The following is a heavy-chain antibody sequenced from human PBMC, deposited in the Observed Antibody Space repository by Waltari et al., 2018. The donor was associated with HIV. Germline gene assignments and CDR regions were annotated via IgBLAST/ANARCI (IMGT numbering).Heavy chain of an antibody. V-gene: IGHV3-21*01. CDR3: ARGLLTGYTLFDH. J-gene: IGHJ5*02. CDR2: ISSSSTYI. Sequence: EVRLVESGGGLVNAGGSVRMCCAASGFDFITYSRTWVRQAPVKGLEWLSSISSSSTYIYYADSVKGRFTISRDNAKNSLYLQMNSLRAEDTAVYYCARGLLTGYTLFDHWGQGTLVTVSS. D-gene: IGHD3-9*01. CDR1: GFDFITYS.